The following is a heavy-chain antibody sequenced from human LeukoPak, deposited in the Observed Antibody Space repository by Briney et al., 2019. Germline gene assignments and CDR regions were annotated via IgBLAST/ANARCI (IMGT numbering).Heavy chain of an antibody. J-gene: IGHJ3*02. CDR2: ISAYNGNT. CDR3: ARDQDYYDSSGCLDI. Sequence: ASVKVSCKASGYTFTSYGISWVRQAPGQGLEWMGWISAYNGNTNYAQKLQGRVTMTTDTSTSTAYMELSRLRSDDTAVYYCARDQDYYDSSGCLDIWGQGTMVTVSS. CDR1: GYTFTSYG. D-gene: IGHD3-22*01. V-gene: IGHV1-18*01.